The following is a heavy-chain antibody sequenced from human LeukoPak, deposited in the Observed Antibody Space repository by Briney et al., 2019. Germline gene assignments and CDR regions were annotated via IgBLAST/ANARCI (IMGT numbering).Heavy chain of an antibody. D-gene: IGHD1-26*01. V-gene: IGHV4-4*07. Sequence: QSSETLSLTCTVSGGSISSYYWSWIRQPAGKGLEWIGRIYTSGSTNYNASLKSRVSMSVDTSKNQFSLKLSSVTAADTAVFYRARENSGSYREFDYWGQGTLVTVSS. J-gene: IGHJ4*02. CDR1: GGSISSYY. CDR2: IYTSGST. CDR3: ARENSGSYREFDY.